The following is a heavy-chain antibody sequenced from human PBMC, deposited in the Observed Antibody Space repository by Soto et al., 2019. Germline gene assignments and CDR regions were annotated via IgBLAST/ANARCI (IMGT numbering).Heavy chain of an antibody. Sequence: ASVKVSCKASGYTFTSYGISWVRQAPGQGLEWMGWISAYNGNTNYAQKLQGRVTMTTDTSTSTAYMELRSLRSDDTAVYYCARGYCSSTSCLSYYYYYMDGWGKGTTVTVSS. CDR3: ARGYCSSTSCLSYYYYYMDG. CDR2: ISAYNGNT. CDR1: GYTFTSYG. J-gene: IGHJ6*03. V-gene: IGHV1-18*01. D-gene: IGHD2-2*01.